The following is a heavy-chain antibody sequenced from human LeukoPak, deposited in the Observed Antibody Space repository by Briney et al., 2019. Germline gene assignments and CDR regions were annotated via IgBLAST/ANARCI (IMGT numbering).Heavy chain of an antibody. D-gene: IGHD4-23*01. Sequence: SETLSLTCTVSGGSISSSSYYWGWIRQPPGKGLEWIGSIYYSGSTYYNPSLKSRVTISVDTSKNQFSLKLSSVTAADTAVYYCARQVYGGNSYYFDYWGQGTLVTVSS. V-gene: IGHV4-39*01. J-gene: IGHJ4*02. CDR3: ARQVYGGNSYYFDY. CDR2: IYYSGST. CDR1: GGSISSSSYY.